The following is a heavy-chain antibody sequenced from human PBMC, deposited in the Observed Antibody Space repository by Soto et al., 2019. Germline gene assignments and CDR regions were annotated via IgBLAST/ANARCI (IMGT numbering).Heavy chain of an antibody. CDR3: ERREATDGVLDY. CDR2: INGDGSVA. D-gene: IGHD3-16*01. V-gene: IGHV3-74*01. Sequence: DVQLVESGGDFVQPGGSLRLSCEASGFTFNTYWMHWVRQAPGQGLVWISRINGDGSVAHYADSVRGRFTISRDNAKNTLYLPMDSLSAEDTALYYCERREATDGVLDYWGQGTLVTVSS. CDR1: GFTFNTYW. J-gene: IGHJ4*02.